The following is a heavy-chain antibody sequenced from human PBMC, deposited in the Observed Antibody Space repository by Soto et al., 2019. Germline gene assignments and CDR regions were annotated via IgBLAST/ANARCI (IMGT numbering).Heavy chain of an antibody. CDR3: ARVSSGYDGGYYFDY. Sequence: LGGSLRLSCAASGFTFSSYSMNWVRQAPGKGLEWVSSISSSSSYIYYADSVKGRFTISRDNAKNSLYLQMNSLRAEDTAVYYCARVSSGYDGGYYFDYWGQGTLVTVSS. CDR2: ISSSSSYI. D-gene: IGHD5-12*01. CDR1: GFTFSSYS. V-gene: IGHV3-21*01. J-gene: IGHJ4*02.